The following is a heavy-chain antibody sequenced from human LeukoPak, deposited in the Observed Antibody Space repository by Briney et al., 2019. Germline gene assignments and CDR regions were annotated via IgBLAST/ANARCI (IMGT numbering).Heavy chain of an antibody. CDR3: ARGQKYRNGYTVTELGSGYFDY. D-gene: IGHD5-18*01. V-gene: IGHV4-59*01. J-gene: IGHJ4*02. CDR2: IYYSGRT. Sequence: SETLSLTCSVSGGSISSYYWSWIRQPPGKGLEWIGYIYYSGRTNYNPSLKSRVTISVDTSKNQFSLTLSSVTAADTAVYYCARGQKYRNGYTVTELGSGYFDYWGQGTLVTVSS. CDR1: GGSISSYY.